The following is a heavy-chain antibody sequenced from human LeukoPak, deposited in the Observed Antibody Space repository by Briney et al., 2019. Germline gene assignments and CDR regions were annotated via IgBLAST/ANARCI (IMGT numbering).Heavy chain of an antibody. D-gene: IGHD2-2*01. Sequence: ASQTLSLTCTVSGGSINSGDYYWSWLRQPPGKGLEWVGYIYYSGSTYYNPSLKSRVTISVDTSKNQFSLKLSSVTAADTAVYYCARYCSGTSFLSDNWFDPWGQGTLVTVSS. J-gene: IGHJ5*02. V-gene: IGHV4-30-4*01. CDR1: GGSINSGDYY. CDR2: IYYSGST. CDR3: ARYCSGTSFLSDNWFDP.